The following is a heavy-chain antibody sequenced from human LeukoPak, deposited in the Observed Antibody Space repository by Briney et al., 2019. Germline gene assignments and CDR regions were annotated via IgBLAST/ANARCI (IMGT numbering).Heavy chain of an antibody. D-gene: IGHD3-22*01. CDR1: GGTFSSYA. J-gene: IGHJ3*02. CDR2: IIPIFGTA. Sequence: ASVKVSCKASGGTFSSYAISWVRQAPGQGLEWMGWIIPIFGTANYAQKFQGRVTITADESTSTAYMELSSLRSEDTAVYYCARDYYDSSGDAFDIWGQGTMVTVSS. CDR3: ARDYYDSSGDAFDI. V-gene: IGHV1-69*01.